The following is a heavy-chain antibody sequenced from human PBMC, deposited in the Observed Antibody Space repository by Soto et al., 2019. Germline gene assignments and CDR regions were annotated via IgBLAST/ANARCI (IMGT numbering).Heavy chain of an antibody. J-gene: IGHJ4*02. V-gene: IGHV4-59*01. D-gene: IGHD6-19*01. Sequence: QVQLQQSAPELVKPSETLSLTCTVSGDSISSFYWSWIRQPPGKGLELIGYIYYSGSINYNPSLKSRVTISVDPSKNQFSLRLSSVTAADTAVYYCAKSLWDTSGWKTDYWGQGTLVTVSS. CDR2: IYYSGSI. CDR3: AKSLWDTSGWKTDY. CDR1: GDSISSFY.